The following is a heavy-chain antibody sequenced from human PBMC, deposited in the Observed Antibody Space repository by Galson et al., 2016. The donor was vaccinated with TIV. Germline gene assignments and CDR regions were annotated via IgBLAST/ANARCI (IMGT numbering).Heavy chain of an antibody. CDR2: IYPRDSDT. D-gene: IGHD3-10*01. V-gene: IGHV5-51*03. Sequence: QSGAEVKKPGESLNISCKGSDSWVAWVRQKPGRGPEYMGVIYPRDSDTRYSPSFEGQVTIPAHKSFTTASLPWTSPKSSDSAIYFSSAWRPGGWLDPWGQGTQVIVSS. J-gene: IGHJ5*02. CDR3: SAWRPGGWLDP. CDR1: DSW.